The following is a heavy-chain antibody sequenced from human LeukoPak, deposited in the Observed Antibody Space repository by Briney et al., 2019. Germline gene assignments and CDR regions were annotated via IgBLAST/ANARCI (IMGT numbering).Heavy chain of an antibody. J-gene: IGHJ4*02. D-gene: IGHD3-22*01. CDR3: ARRYYDSSGYYWGGPFDY. CDR2: IWYDGSNK. CDR1: GFTFNNYA. V-gene: IGHV3-33*08. Sequence: GGSLRLSCSASGFTFNNYAMHWGRQAPGKGLEWVALIWYDGSNKYYADSVKGRFTISRDNSKNTLYVQMNSLRAEDTAVYYCARRYYDSSGYYWGGPFDYWGQGTLVTVSS.